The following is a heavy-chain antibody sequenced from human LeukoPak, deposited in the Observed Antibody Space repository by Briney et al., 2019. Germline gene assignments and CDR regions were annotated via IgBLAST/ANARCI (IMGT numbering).Heavy chain of an antibody. CDR2: ISSSGSTI. V-gene: IGHV3-48*04. J-gene: IGHJ6*04. D-gene: IGHD3-10*02. CDR1: KFTFSSYS. CDR3: AELGITMIGGV. Sequence: GGSLRLSCAASKFTFSSYSMNWVRQAPGKGLEWVSYISSSGSTIYYADSVKGRFTISRDNAKNSLYLQMKSLRAEDTAVYYWAELGITMIGGVWGKGTTVTISS.